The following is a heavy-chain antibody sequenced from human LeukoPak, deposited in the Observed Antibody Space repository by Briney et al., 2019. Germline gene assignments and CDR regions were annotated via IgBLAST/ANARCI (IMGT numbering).Heavy chain of an antibody. Sequence: ASVKVSCTTSGYTFTSYYMHWVRPAPGQGLEWMGMINPSGGSASYAQKFQGRVTMTRDTSTSTVYMELSRLRSDDTAVYYCARVGRGVIITYDYWGQGTLVTVSS. CDR1: GYTFTSYY. D-gene: IGHD3-10*01. V-gene: IGHV1-46*01. CDR3: ARVGRGVIITYDY. CDR2: INPSGGSA. J-gene: IGHJ4*02.